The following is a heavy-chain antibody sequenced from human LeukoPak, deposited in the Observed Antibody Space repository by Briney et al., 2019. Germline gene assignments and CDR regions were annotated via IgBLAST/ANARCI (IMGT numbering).Heavy chain of an antibody. CDR1: GGSISSSSYY. CDR2: IYYSGST. D-gene: IGHD2-2*02. V-gene: IGHV4-39*01. J-gene: IGHJ3*02. Sequence: PSETLSLTCTVSGGSISSSSYYWGWIRQPPGKGLEWIGSIYYSGSTYYNPSLKSRVTISVDTSKNQFSLKLSSVTAADTAVYYCARRPGPYCSSTSCYNDAFDIWGQGTMVTVSS. CDR3: ARRPGPYCSSTSCYNDAFDI.